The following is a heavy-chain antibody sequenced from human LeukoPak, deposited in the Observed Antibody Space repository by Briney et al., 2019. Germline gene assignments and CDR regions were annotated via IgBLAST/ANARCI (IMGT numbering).Heavy chain of an antibody. CDR3: SRDDGPFGGVRFDH. CDR1: GYTFTANG. V-gene: IGHV1-18*01. J-gene: IGHJ4*02. D-gene: IGHD3-16*01. Sequence: ASLTVSCKASGYTFTANGISWGRQAPGQGLEWMGWISANNGNTNYAQKVQGRVTMTRDTSTSTAYMELRSLRYDDTAVYYCSRDDGPFGGVRFDHWGQGTLVTVSS. CDR2: ISANNGNT.